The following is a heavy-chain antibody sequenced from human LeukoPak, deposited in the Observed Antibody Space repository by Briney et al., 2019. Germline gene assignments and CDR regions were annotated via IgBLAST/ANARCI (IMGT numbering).Heavy chain of an antibody. J-gene: IGHJ5*02. V-gene: IGHV4-59*01. Sequence: SETLSLTCTVSGGSISSYDCSWIRQPPGKRLEWIGYIYYSGSTNYNPSLKSRVTISVDTSKNQFSLKLSSVTAADTAVYYCARVICSSTSCYPRNWCDPWGQGTLVTVSS. CDR2: IYYSGST. CDR1: GGSISSYD. CDR3: ARVICSSTSCYPRNWCDP. D-gene: IGHD2-2*01.